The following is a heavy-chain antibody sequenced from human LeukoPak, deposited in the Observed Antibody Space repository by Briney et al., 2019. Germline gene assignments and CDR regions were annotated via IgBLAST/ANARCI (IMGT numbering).Heavy chain of an antibody. V-gene: IGHV3-30*18. CDR2: ISYDGSSK. CDR1: GFTFSGYA. Sequence: GRSLRLSCAVSGFTFSGYAMHWVRQAPGKGLQWVALISYDGSSKHFADSVKGRFTISRDNSKNTLSLQMNSLRAEDTAVYYCAKDQTLDYWGQGTLVTVSS. J-gene: IGHJ4*02. CDR3: AKDQTLDY.